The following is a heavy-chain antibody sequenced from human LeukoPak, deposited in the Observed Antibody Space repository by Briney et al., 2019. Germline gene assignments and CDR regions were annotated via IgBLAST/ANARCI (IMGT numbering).Heavy chain of an antibody. J-gene: IGHJ6*02. CDR3: ARAGHSAYDYGVYYYYGMDV. D-gene: IGHD5-12*01. CDR1: GGSISSYY. Sequence: SETLSLTCTVSGGSISSYYWSWIRQPPGKGLEWIGYIYYSGSTNYNPSLKSRVTISVDTSKNQFSLKLSSVTAADTAVYYCARAGHSAYDYGVYYYYGMDVWGQGTTVTVSS. CDR2: IYYSGST. V-gene: IGHV4-59*01.